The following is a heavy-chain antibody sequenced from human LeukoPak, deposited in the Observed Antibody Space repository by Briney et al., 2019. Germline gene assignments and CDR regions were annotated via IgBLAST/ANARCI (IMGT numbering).Heavy chain of an antibody. CDR2: ISGSGGST. V-gene: IGHV3-23*01. D-gene: IGHD4-17*01. CDR3: AKESGDYYNWFDP. CDR1: GFTFSSFG. Sequence: GGSLRLSCAASGFTFSSFGMSWVRQAPGKGLEWVSVISGSGGSTYYADSVKGRFTISRDNSKNTLYLQMNSLRAEDTAVYYCAKESGDYYNWFDPWGQGTLVTVSS. J-gene: IGHJ5*02.